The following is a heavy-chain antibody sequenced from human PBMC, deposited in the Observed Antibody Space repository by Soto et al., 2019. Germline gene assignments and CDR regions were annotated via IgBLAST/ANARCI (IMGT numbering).Heavy chain of an antibody. Sequence: QLQLQESGPGLVKPSETLSLTCTVSGGSISSSRYYWGWIRQPPGKGLAWIGSIYYSGSTYYNPSLKSRVTISVDTSKNQFSRKLSSVTAADTAVYYCARHGTGSYYNNWFDPWGQGTLVPVSS. V-gene: IGHV4-39*01. CDR1: GGSISSSRYY. J-gene: IGHJ5*02. D-gene: IGHD3-10*01. CDR3: ARHGTGSYYNNWFDP. CDR2: IYYSGST.